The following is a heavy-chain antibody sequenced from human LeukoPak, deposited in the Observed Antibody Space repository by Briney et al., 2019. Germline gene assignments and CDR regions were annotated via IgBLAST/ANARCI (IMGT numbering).Heavy chain of an antibody. CDR1: GGSFSGYY. J-gene: IGHJ5*02. D-gene: IGHD2-15*01. CDR2: INHSGST. CDR3: ARSGELLRWFDP. Sequence: SETLSLTCAVYGGSFSGYYWTWIRQPPGKGLEWIGEINHSGSTNYNPSLKSRVTISVDTSKNQFSLKLSSVTAADTAVYYCARSGELLRWFDPRGQGTLVTVSS. V-gene: IGHV4-34*01.